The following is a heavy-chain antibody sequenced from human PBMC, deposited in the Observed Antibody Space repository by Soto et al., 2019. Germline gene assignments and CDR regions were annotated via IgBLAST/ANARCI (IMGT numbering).Heavy chain of an antibody. Sequence: SETLSLTCTVSGGSISSYYWSWIRQQPGKGLEWIGYIYYSGSTNYNPSLKSRVTISVDTSKNQFSLKLSSVTAADTAVYYCASIGYCSGCSCYMSDFDIWGQGTTVTVSS. D-gene: IGHD2-15*01. J-gene: IGHJ3*02. V-gene: IGHV4-59*12. CDR3: ASIGYCSGCSCYMSDFDI. CDR2: IYYSGST. CDR1: GGSISSYY.